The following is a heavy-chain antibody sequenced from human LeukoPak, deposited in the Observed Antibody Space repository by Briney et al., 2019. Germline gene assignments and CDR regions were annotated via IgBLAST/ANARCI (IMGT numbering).Heavy chain of an antibody. CDR1: GFTFNNYW. D-gene: IGHD6-6*01. CDR3: ARIGYSSSSNDY. CDR2: IKQDGSVK. V-gene: IGHV3-7*01. Sequence: GGSLRLSCAASGFTFNNYWMSWLRQAPGKGLEWVANIKQDGSVKYYVDSVKGRFTISRDNAKNSLYLQMNSLEAEDTAVYYCARIGYSSSSNDYWGQGTLVIVSS. J-gene: IGHJ4*02.